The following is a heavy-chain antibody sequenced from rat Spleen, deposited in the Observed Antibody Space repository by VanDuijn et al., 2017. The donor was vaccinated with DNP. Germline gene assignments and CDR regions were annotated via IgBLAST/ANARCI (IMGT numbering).Heavy chain of an antibody. V-gene: IGHV4-2*01. J-gene: IGHJ2*01. D-gene: IGHD1-11*01. CDR1: GFNFNDYW. Sequence: EVKLVESGGGLVQPGRSLKLSCAASGFNFNDYWMGWVRQAPGKGLEWIGQINKDSSTITYIPSLKDKFTISRDNDQNTLYLQMSKLGSEDTDIYYCARGPNYGGYADYFDYWGQGVMVTVSS. CDR3: ARGPNYGGYADYFDY. CDR2: INKDSSTI.